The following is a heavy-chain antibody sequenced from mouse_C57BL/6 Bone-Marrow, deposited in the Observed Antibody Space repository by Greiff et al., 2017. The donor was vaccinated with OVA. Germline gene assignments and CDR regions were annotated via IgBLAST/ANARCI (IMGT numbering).Heavy chain of an antibody. Sequence: VQLQQSGAELVRPGTSVKMSCKASGYTFTNYWIGWAKQRPGHGLEWIGDIYPGGGYTNYNEKFKGKATLTADKSSSTAYMQFSSLTSEDSAIYYCARTRVYYAMDYWGQGTSVTVSS. V-gene: IGHV1-63*01. J-gene: IGHJ4*01. CDR3: ARTRVYYAMDY. CDR1: GYTFTNYW. CDR2: IYPGGGYT.